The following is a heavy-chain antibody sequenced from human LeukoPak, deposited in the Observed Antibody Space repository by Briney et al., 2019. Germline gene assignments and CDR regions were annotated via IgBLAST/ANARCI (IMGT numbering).Heavy chain of an antibody. V-gene: IGHV3-15*01. CDR2: IKSKTDGGTT. Sequence: GGSLRLSCAASGFTFSNAWMSWVRQAPGKGLEWVGRIKSKTDGGTTDYAAPVKGRFTISRDDSKNTLYLQMNSLKTEDTAVYYCTTQLLWFGELSPPDCWGQGTLVTVSS. CDR3: TTQLLWFGELSPPDC. CDR1: GFTFSNAW. D-gene: IGHD3-10*01. J-gene: IGHJ4*02.